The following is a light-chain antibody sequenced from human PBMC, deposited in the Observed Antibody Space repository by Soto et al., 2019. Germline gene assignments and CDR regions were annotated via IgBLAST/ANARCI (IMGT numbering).Light chain of an antibody. Sequence: EIVLTQSPGTLSSSPGERATLSCRASQSISTRYFAWYQQKGGQAPRLLIYETSSRGTGIADRFIGSGTGTEFTLTISRLEPEDFAVYYCQQYGVAPGTFGQGTKLEI. J-gene: IGKJ1*01. CDR1: QSISTRY. V-gene: IGKV3-20*01. CDR2: ETS. CDR3: QQYGVAPGT.